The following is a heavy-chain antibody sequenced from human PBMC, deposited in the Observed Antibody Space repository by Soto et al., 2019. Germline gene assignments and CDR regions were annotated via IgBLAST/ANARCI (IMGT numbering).Heavy chain of an antibody. Sequence: SAISSTGAGTYYVDSVRGRFTVSRDNAKNTLYLQMHSLRAEDTAVYYCAFFFQAEDGIRDVRSVSAFLLNRSSDL. CDR3: AFFFQAEDGIRDVRSVSAFLLNRSSDL. V-gene: IGHV3-23*01. J-gene: IGHJ2*01. CDR2: ISSTGAGT. D-gene: IGHD3-10*02.